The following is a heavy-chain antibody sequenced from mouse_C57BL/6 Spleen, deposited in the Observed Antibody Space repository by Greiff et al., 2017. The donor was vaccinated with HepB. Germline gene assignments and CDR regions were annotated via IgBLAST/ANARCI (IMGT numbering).Heavy chain of an antibody. V-gene: IGHV14-1*01. D-gene: IGHD2-5*01. CDR1: GFNIKDYY. CDR3: TTHYSNYFFYAMDY. Sequence: VQLQQSGAELVRPGASVKLSCTASGFNIKDYYMHWVKQRPEQGLEWIGRIDPEDGDTEYAPKFQGKATMTADTSSNTAYLQLSSLTSEDTAVYYCTTHYSNYFFYAMDYWGQGTSVTVSS. J-gene: IGHJ4*01. CDR2: IDPEDGDT.